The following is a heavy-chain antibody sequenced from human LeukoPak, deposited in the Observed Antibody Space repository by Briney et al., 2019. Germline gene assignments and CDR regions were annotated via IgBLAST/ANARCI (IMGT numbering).Heavy chain of an antibody. CDR3: ARGYDYGDYVGDFDY. J-gene: IGHJ4*02. CDR1: RYTFTSYP. Sequence: GASVPVSCKASRYTFTSYPFSWVRQAPGQGRAWMGWTTTYNGNTNYAQKLQGRVTMNTDTSTSTAYMDLRGLRSDDTAVYYCARGYDYGDYVGDFDYWGQGTLVTVSS. V-gene: IGHV1-18*01. CDR2: TTTYNGNT. D-gene: IGHD4-17*01.